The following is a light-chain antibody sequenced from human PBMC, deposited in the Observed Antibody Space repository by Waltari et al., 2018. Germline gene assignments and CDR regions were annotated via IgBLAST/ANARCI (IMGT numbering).Light chain of an antibody. CDR3: TLYMGSGISV. CDR1: PGSVSTDYF. Sequence: QTVVTQEPSFSVSPGGTVTLTCALRPGSVSTDYFPSWYQQTPGQPPRTLIYNTNIRSSGVPDRFSGSILGNKAALTITGAQADDECDYYCTLYMGSGISVFGGGTKVTV. CDR2: NTN. J-gene: IGLJ3*02. V-gene: IGLV8-61*01.